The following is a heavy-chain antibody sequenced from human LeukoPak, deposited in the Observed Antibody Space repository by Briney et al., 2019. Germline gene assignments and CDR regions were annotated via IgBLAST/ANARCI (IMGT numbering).Heavy chain of an antibody. Sequence: EPGGSLRLSCAASRFTFSTYAMHWVRQAPGKGLEWVAVISYDGTNKNHADSVKGRFTISRDNSKNTLYLQINSLRAEDTAVYYCTRGPGYHDSSYLDYWGQGTLVTVSS. CDR1: RFTFSTYA. CDR3: TRGPGYHDSSYLDY. V-gene: IGHV3-30*04. J-gene: IGHJ4*02. D-gene: IGHD3-22*01. CDR2: ISYDGTNK.